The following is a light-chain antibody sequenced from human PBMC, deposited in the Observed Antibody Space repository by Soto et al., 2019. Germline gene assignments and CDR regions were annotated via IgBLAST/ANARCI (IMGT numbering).Light chain of an antibody. Sequence: DIQMTQSPSSLSASVGDRVTITCRASQSISTFLNWYQQKPGKAPKLLIYGASSLQSGVPSWFSGSGSGTDFTLTISSLQPEDFATYYCQQSYSTLPWTFGQGTKVEIK. CDR2: GAS. CDR3: QQSYSTLPWT. V-gene: IGKV1-39*01. CDR1: QSISTF. J-gene: IGKJ1*01.